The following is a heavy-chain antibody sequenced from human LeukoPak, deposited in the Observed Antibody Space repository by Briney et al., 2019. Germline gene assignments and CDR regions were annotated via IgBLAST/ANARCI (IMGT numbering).Heavy chain of an antibody. CDR2: IYYSGST. CDR1: GGSISSYY. V-gene: IGHV4-59*01. Sequence: SETLSLTCTVSGGSISSYYWSWIRQPPGKGLEWIGYIYYSGSTNCNPSLKSRVTISVDTSKNQFSLKLSSVTAADTAVYYCARVLRGYLYYFDYWGQGTLVTVSS. J-gene: IGHJ4*02. CDR3: ARVLRGYLYYFDY. D-gene: IGHD1-26*01.